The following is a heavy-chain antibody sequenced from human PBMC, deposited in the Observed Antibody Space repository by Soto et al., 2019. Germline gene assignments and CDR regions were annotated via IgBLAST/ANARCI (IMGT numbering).Heavy chain of an antibody. CDR1: GGSFSGYY. J-gene: IGHJ4*02. D-gene: IGHD1-1*01. CDR3: ARGPKRGYFDY. Sequence: QVQLQQWGAGLLKPSETLSLTCAVYGGSFSGYYWSWIRQPPGKGLEWIGEINHSGSTNYNPSLKSRVTISVDTSKNQFSLKLSSVTAADTAVYYCARGPKRGYFDYWGQGTLVTVSS. CDR2: INHSGST. V-gene: IGHV4-34*01.